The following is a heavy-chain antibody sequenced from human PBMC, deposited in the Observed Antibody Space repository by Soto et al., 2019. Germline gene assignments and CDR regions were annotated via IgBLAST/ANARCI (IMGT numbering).Heavy chain of an antibody. Sequence: PSETLSLTCTASGGSISSYYWSWIRQPPGKGLEWIGYTYYSGSTNYNPPLKSRVTISVDTSKNQFSLKLSSVTAADTAVYYCARIGVTVTTYYYYYGMDVWGQGTTVTSP. CDR3: ARIGVTVTTYYYYYGMDV. CDR2: TYYSGST. CDR1: GGSISSYY. D-gene: IGHD4-17*01. V-gene: IGHV4-59*01. J-gene: IGHJ6*02.